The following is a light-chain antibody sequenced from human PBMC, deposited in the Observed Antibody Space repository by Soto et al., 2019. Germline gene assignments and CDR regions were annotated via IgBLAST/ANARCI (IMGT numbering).Light chain of an antibody. J-gene: IGLJ3*02. CDR1: NSDVGGYNY. V-gene: IGLV2-8*01. CDR2: EVT. Sequence: TQPPSASGSPGQSVTISCPGTNSDVGGYNYVSWYQQYPGRAPKLMIYEVTKRPSGVPDRFSGSKSGNTASLTVSGLQAEDEADYYCSSYAASNNFYFVFGGGTKVTVL. CDR3: SSYAASNNFYFV.